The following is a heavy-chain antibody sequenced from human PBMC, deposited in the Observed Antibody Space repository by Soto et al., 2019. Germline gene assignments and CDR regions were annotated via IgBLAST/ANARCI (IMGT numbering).Heavy chain of an antibody. CDR3: ARARVDSGYCSSTSCYDYYYMDV. Sequence: SETLSLTCTVSGGSISSYYWSWIRQPPGKGLEWIGYIYYSGSTNYNPSLKSRVTISVDTSKNQFSLKLSSVTAADTAVYYCARARVDSGYCSSTSCYDYYYMDVWGKGTTVTVSS. J-gene: IGHJ6*03. D-gene: IGHD2-2*01. CDR1: GGSISSYY. V-gene: IGHV4-59*01. CDR2: IYYSGST.